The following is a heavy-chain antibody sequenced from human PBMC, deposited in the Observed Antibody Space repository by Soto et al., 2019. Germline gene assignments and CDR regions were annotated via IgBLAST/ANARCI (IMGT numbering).Heavy chain of an antibody. V-gene: IGHV4-59*01. CDR3: ARSSPGVVVYPYHSYGMDV. CDR1: GGSISSYY. J-gene: IGHJ6*02. Sequence: SETLSLTCTVSGGSISSYYWSWIRQPPGKGLEWIGYIYYSGSTNYNPSLKSRVTISVDTSKNQFSLKLSSVTAADTAVYYCARSSPGVVVYPYHSYGMDVWGQGTTVTVSS. D-gene: IGHD3-3*01. CDR2: IYYSGST.